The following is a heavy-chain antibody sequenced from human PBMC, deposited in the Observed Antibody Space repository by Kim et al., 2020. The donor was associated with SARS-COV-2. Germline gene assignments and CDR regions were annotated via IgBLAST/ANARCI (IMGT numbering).Heavy chain of an antibody. CDR2: IYTSGST. CDR3: ARTMVRGPRGYYYYYYGMDV. Sequence: SETLSLTCTVSGGSISSGSYYWSWIRQPAGKGLEWIGRIYTSGSTNYNPSLKSRVTISVDTSKNQFSLKLSSVTAADTAVYYCARTMVRGPRGYYYYYYGMDVWGQGTTVTVSS. V-gene: IGHV4-61*02. CDR1: GGSISSGSYY. D-gene: IGHD3-10*01. J-gene: IGHJ6*02.